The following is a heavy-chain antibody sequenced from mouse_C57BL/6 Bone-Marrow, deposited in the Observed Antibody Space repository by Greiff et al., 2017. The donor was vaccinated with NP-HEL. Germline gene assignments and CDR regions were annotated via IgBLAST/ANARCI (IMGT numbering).Heavy chain of an antibody. CDR3: ARPYSNFFDY. V-gene: IGHV5-6*01. CDR2: ISSGGSYT. J-gene: IGHJ2*01. CDR1: GFTFSSYG. Sequence: EVKLVESGGDLVKPGGSLKLSCAASGFTFSSYGMSWVRQTPDKRLEWVATISSGGSYTYYPDSVKGRFTISRDNAKNTLYLQMSSLKSEDTAMYYCARPYSNFFDYWGQGTTLTVSS. D-gene: IGHD2-5*01.